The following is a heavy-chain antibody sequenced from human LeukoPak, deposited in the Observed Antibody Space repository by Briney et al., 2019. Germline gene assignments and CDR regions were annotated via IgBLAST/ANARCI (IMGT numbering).Heavy chain of an antibody. D-gene: IGHD3-10*01. CDR1: GFTVSRNY. CDR2: IYNHGST. Sequence: GGSLRLSCAASGFTVSRNYMSWVRQAPGKGLEWVSFIYNHGSTYYADSVEGRFSISRDNSKNTLYLHMASLRAEDTAVYYCARDRAMVRGVIIGWFDPWGQGTLVTVSS. V-gene: IGHV3-66*01. CDR3: ARDRAMVRGVIIGWFDP. J-gene: IGHJ5*02.